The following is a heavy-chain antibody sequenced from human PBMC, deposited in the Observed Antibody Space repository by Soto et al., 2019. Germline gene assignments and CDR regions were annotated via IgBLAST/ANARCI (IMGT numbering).Heavy chain of an antibody. CDR1: GNGYW. Sequence: EVQLLQSGQEVKKPGESLKISCKDSGNGYWIGWVRQMPGKGLEWMGIIYPGDSDTRYSPSFQGQVTISVDKSIRTAYLQWRSLKTSDTGMYYCARLVRGSAFVMWGQGTMVAVSS. CDR3: ARLVRGSAFVM. V-gene: IGHV5-51*03. D-gene: IGHD3-10*02. J-gene: IGHJ3*02. CDR2: IYPGDSDT.